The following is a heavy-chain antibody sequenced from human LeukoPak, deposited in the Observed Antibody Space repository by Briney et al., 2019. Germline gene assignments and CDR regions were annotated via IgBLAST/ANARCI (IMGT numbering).Heavy chain of an antibody. CDR2: ISGSGGST. J-gene: IGHJ4*02. CDR1: GFTFCSYA. Sequence: GGSLRLSCAASGFTFCSYAMSWVREAPGKGMEWVSAISGSGGSTYYADSVKGRFTISRDNSKNTLYLQMNSLRAEDTAVYYCAKGYPLNSSSRTYFDYWGQGTLVTVSS. CDR3: AKGYPLNSSSRTYFDY. V-gene: IGHV3-23*01. D-gene: IGHD6-13*01.